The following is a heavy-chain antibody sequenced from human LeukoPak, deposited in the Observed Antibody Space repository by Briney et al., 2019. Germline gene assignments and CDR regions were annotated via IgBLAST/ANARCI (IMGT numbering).Heavy chain of an antibody. V-gene: IGHV4-4*08. J-gene: IGHJ4*02. D-gene: IGHD3-10*01. Sequence: PSETLSLTCTVSVGSISRNYGSCIPQPPGKGLECLGYINISGITDQNPSLKVRVTISVYTSKNQFSLKLSSVTAADTAIDYYARYYYGSGSYQFDYWGQGTLVTVSS. CDR3: ARYYYGSGSYQFDY. CDR1: VGSISRNY. CDR2: INISGIT.